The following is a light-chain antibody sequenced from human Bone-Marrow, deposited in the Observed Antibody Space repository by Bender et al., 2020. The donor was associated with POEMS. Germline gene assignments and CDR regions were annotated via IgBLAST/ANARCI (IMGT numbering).Light chain of an antibody. CDR1: SSNIGNHG. CDR3: TAWDDSLSGWV. V-gene: IGLV1-36*01. J-gene: IGLJ3*02. CDR2: YDD. Sequence: QSVVTQPPSLSEAPRQRVTISCSGSSSNIGNHGVNWSQKLPEEAPKLLIYYDDLLTPGVSDRFSASKSGTSTSLAIRELQSEDEALYYCTAWDDSLSGWVFGGGTKLTVL.